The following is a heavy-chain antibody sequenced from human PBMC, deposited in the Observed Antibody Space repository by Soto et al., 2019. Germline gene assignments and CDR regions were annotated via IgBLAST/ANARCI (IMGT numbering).Heavy chain of an antibody. CDR1: GITFSSYA. V-gene: IGHV3-30-3*01. D-gene: IGHD6-6*01. Sequence: QVQLVESGGGVVQPGRSLRLSCAASGITFSSYAMHWVRQAPGKGLEWVAIISYDGSKKYFGDSVNGRSTISRDNSKNTLYLQMNSLRAEDTAVYYCARARGTSSHFHYYGMDVWGQGTTVTVSS. CDR3: ARARGTSSHFHYYGMDV. J-gene: IGHJ6*02. CDR2: ISYDGSKK.